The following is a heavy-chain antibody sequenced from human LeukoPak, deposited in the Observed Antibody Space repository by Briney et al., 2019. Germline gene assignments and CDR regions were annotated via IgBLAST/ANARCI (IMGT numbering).Heavy chain of an antibody. CDR3: ARVAYDSSGYYSYYGMDV. CDR1: GYTFTSYD. Sequence: ASVKVSCKASGYTFTSYDINWVRQATGQGLEWMGWMNPNSGNTGYAQKFQGRVTMTRNTSISTAYMELSSLRSEDTAVYYCARVAYDSSGYYSYYGMDVWGQGTAVTVSS. D-gene: IGHD3-22*01. V-gene: IGHV1-8*01. J-gene: IGHJ6*02. CDR2: MNPNSGNT.